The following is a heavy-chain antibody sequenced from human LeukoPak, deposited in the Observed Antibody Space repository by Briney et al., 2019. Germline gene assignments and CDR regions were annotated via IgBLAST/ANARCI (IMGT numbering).Heavy chain of an antibody. V-gene: IGHV3-43*02. D-gene: IGHD1-26*01. CDR3: AKDGVGRHSLVYYYYGMDV. J-gene: IGHJ6*02. CDR2: ISGDGGSI. CDR1: GFTFDDYA. Sequence: PGGSLRLSCAASGFTFDDYAMHWVRQAPGKGLEWVSLISGDGGSIYYADSVKGRFTISRDNSKNSLYLQMNSLRTEDTALYYCAKDGVGRHSLVYYYYGMDVWGQGTTVTVSS.